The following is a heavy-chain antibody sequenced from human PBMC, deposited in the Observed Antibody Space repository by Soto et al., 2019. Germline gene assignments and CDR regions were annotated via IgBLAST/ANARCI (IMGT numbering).Heavy chain of an antibody. J-gene: IGHJ4*02. Sequence: EVQLVESGGGWIQPGGSLRLSCAASGFAVSSKYMTWVHQAPGKGLEWVSVIYGGGTTYYADSVKGRFTISRDTSKNTLYLQMNRLRAEDTAVYYCVQTTGWPGFDFWGQGTLVTVSS. CDR2: IYGGGTT. V-gene: IGHV3-53*01. D-gene: IGHD6-19*01. CDR1: GFAVSSKY. CDR3: VQTTGWPGFDF.